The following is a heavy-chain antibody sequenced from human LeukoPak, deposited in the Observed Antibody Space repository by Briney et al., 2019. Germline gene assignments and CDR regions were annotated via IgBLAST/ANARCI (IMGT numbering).Heavy chain of an antibody. D-gene: IGHD3-9*01. J-gene: IGHJ4*02. Sequence: SETLSLTCAVYGGSFSGYYWSWIRQPPGKGLEWIGEINHSGSTNYNPSLKSRATISVDTSKNQFSLKLSSVTAADTAVYYCARHRSNVGYYDILTGYYFPLNFDYWGQGTLVTVSS. CDR2: INHSGST. CDR3: ARHRSNVGYYDILTGYYFPLNFDY. V-gene: IGHV4-34*01. CDR1: GGSFSGYY.